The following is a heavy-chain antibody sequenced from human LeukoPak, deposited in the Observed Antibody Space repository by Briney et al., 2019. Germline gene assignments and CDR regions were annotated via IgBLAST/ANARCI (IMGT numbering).Heavy chain of an antibody. Sequence: PSETLSLTCTVSGGSISIYYCSWIRQPPGKGLEWIGYIYYSGSTNYNPSLKSRVTISVDTSKNQFSLKLSSVTAADTAVYYCARHGGYYDFWSGYYNAGPLDYWGQGTLVTVSS. J-gene: IGHJ4*02. V-gene: IGHV4-59*08. CDR3: ARHGGYYDFWSGYYNAGPLDY. CDR1: GGSISIYY. CDR2: IYYSGST. D-gene: IGHD3-3*01.